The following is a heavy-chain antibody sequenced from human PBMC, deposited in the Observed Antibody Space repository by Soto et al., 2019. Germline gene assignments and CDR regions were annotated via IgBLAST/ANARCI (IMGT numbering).Heavy chain of an antibody. V-gene: IGHV3-74*01. CDR1: GFTFSSYW. CDR3: ARDGMAGPAVSGWDWFEP. Sequence: EVQLVESGGGLVQPGGSLRLSCAASGFTFSSYWMHWVRQATGKGLVWVSRINSDGSSTSYEDSVKGRFTISRDNDEHTLYLQMNSLGAEDTAVYYCARDGMAGPAVSGWDWFEPWGQGTLVTVCS. J-gene: IGHJ5*02. CDR2: INSDGSST. D-gene: IGHD2-2*01.